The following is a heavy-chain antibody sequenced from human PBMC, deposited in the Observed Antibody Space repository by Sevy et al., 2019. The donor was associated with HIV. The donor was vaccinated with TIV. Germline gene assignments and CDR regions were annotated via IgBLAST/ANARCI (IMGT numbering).Heavy chain of an antibody. Sequence: GESLKISCRGSGYRFTSYWIAWMRQVPGKGLEWMGIIYPDDSDVRYSPSLQGQVTISVDKSISTAYLQWRSLEASDTAMYFCARRFYDSTGYPQYFFDHWGQGTLVTVSS. V-gene: IGHV5-51*01. CDR2: IYPDDSDV. D-gene: IGHD3-22*01. CDR3: ARRFYDSTGYPQYFFDH. J-gene: IGHJ4*02. CDR1: GYRFTSYW.